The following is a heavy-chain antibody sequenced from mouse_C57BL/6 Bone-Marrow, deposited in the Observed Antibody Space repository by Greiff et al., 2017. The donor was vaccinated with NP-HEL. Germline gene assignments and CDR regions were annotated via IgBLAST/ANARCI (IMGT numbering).Heavy chain of an antibody. J-gene: IGHJ2*01. CDR3: AREDSGHTDY. CDR2: INPNNGGT. Sequence: VQLKESGPELVKPGASVKMSCKASGYTFTDYNMHWVKQSHGKSLEWIGYINPNNGGTSYNQKFKGKATLTVNKSSSTAYMELCSLTSEDSAVYYCAREDSGHTDYWGQGTTLTVSS. V-gene: IGHV1-22*01. CDR1: GYTFTDYN. D-gene: IGHD3-3*01.